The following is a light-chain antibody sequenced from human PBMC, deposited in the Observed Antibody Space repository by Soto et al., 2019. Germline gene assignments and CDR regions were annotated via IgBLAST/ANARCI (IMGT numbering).Light chain of an antibody. V-gene: IGKV3-20*01. CDR2: GAS. CDR1: QSVSSSY. J-gene: IGKJ5*01. Sequence: EIVLTQSPATLSLSPGERATRACSASQSVSSSYLAWYQQKPGQAPRLLIYGASSRATGIPDRFSGSGSGTDFTLTISRLEPEDFAVYYCQQYGSSPLTFGQGTRLEI. CDR3: QQYGSSPLT.